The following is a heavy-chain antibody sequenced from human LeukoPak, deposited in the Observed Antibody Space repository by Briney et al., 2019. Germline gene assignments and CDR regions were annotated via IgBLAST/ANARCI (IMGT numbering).Heavy chain of an antibody. CDR2: ISRSSSYI. CDR1: GFTFSSYS. Sequence: GGSLRLSCVPSGFTFSSYSMNWVRQAPGKGLEWVASISRSSSYIYYEESVKGRFTISRDNAKNSLYLQMNSLRAEDTAVYYCARDSGYGYSPKVDYWGQGTLVTVSS. V-gene: IGHV3-21*01. J-gene: IGHJ4*02. D-gene: IGHD5-18*01. CDR3: ARDSGYGYSPKVDY.